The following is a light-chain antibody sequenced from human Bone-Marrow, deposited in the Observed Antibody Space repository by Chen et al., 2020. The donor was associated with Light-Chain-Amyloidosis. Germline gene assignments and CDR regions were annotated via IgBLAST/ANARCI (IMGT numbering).Light chain of an antibody. J-gene: IGLJ3*02. CDR1: SSDIGVYNY. CDR2: DVS. Sequence: SALTPLASARGSPVQSITTSCPGTSSDIGVYNYVPWYQQHPGKAPRLIIYDVSDRPSGVSSRFSGSKSGNTASLTISGLQAEDEAYYPCSSYSSSTSWVFGGVTNLAVL. CDR3: SSYSSSTSWV. V-gene: IGLV2-14*03.